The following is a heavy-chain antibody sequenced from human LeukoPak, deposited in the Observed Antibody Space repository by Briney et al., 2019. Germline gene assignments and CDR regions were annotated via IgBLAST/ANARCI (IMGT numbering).Heavy chain of an antibody. CDR2: ISSNGGNT. CDR1: GFTFSSYA. V-gene: IGHV3-64*01. Sequence: GGSLRLSCAASGFTFSSYAMHWVRQAPGKGLEYVSAISSNGGNTYYANSVKGRFTISRDNSKNTLYLQMGSLRAEDMAVYYCARYSAAAAGNDYWGQGTLVTVSS. D-gene: IGHD6-13*01. J-gene: IGHJ4*02. CDR3: ARYSAAAAGNDY.